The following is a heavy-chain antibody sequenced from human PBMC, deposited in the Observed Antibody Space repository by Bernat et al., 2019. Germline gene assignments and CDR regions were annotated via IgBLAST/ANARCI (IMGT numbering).Heavy chain of an antibody. J-gene: IGHJ4*02. CDR3: EKEPLVDGSGSYYFDY. CDR1: GFTFSSCG. V-gene: IGHV3-30*18. D-gene: IGHD3-10*01. CDR2: ISYDGSNQ. Sequence: QVQLVESGGGVVQPGRSLRLSCAASGFTFSSCGMHWVRQAPGKGLEWVAFISYDGSNQYYTDSVKGRFTISRDESKNTLYLQMNGLRAEDTAVYYCEKEPLVDGSGSYYFDYWGQGTLVTVSS.